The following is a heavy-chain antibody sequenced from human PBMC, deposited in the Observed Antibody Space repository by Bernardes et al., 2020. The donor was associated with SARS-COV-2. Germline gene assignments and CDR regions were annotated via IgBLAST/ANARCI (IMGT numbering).Heavy chain of an antibody. Sequence: SETLSLTCTVSGGSISSSNYYWGWLRQSPGKGLEWIASIYSRGTPYYNPSLQSRVSKSVDPSKNQFSLRLTSVTAADTAVYYCAGSSCGRDCYIGELWSWDYGMDVCGKGTTVIVSS. CDR2: IYSRGTP. CDR1: GGSISSSNYY. D-gene: IGHD2-21*02. CDR3: AGSSCGRDCYIGELWSWDYGMDV. V-gene: IGHV4-39*01. J-gene: IGHJ6*04.